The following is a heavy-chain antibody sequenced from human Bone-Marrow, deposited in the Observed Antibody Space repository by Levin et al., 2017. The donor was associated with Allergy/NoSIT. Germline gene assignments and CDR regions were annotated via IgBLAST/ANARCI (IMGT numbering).Heavy chain of an antibody. Sequence: GESLKISCKASGYTFTSYDINWVRQATGQGLEWMGWMNPNSGNTGYAQKFQGRVTMTRNTSISTAYMELSSLRSEDTAVYYCARGHSEYSSSPGGYWGQGTLVTVSS. CDR1: GYTFTSYD. CDR3: ARGHSEYSSSPGGY. J-gene: IGHJ4*02. V-gene: IGHV1-8*01. CDR2: MNPNSGNT. D-gene: IGHD6-6*01.